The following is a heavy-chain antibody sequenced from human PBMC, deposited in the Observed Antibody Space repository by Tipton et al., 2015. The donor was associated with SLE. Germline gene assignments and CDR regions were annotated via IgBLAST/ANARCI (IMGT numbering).Heavy chain of an antibody. V-gene: IGHV4-4*07. D-gene: IGHD2-21*01. CDR3: ARDWGGEALDF. J-gene: IGHJ4*02. CDR2: ICCGGST. CDR1: GGSFTNYY. Sequence: TLSLTCTVSGGSFTNYYWNWIRQSPGKGLEWIGRICCGGSTKYNPSLDSRVSLSVDASKDQFSLKLSSVTAADTAVYYCARDWGGEALDFWGQGTLVTVSS.